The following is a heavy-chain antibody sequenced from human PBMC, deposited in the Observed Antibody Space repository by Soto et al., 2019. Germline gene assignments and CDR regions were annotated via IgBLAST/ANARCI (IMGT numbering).Heavy chain of an antibody. D-gene: IGHD4-17*01. CDR1: GFTFDDYA. CDR2: ISWNSGSI. CDR3: AKDIDRYGDYEGYFDY. J-gene: IGHJ4*02. V-gene: IGHV3-9*01. Sequence: GGSLRLSCAASGFTFDDYAMHWVRQAPGKGLEWVSGISWNSGSIGYADSVKGRFTISRDNAKNSLYLQMNSLGAEDTALYYCAKDIDRYGDYEGYFDYWGQGTLVTVSS.